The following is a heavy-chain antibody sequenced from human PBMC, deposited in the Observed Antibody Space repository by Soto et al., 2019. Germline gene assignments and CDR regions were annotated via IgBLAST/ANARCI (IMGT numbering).Heavy chain of an antibody. J-gene: IGHJ4*02. CDR2: VYYSGTT. Sequence: SETLSLTCSVSGGSISSFTYYWGWIRQPPGKGLEWIGTVYYSGTTNYNPSLKSRVTISVDLSKNQFSLRLSSVTTADTALYYCARTTAVPNSLRSRYFFDYWGQGTLVTVSS. CDR3: ARTTAVPNSLRSRYFFDY. V-gene: IGHV4-39*07. CDR1: GGSISSFTYY. D-gene: IGHD4-17*01.